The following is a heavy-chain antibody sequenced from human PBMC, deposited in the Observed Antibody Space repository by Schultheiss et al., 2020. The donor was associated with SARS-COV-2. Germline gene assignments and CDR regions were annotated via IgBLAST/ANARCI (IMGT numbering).Heavy chain of an antibody. J-gene: IGHJ6*02. CDR2: MNPNSGNT. D-gene: IGHD4-11*01. CDR3: ARGYSNYGRYGMDV. Sequence: ASVKVSCKASGYTFTCYYMHWVRQAPGQGLEWMGWMNPNSGNTGYAQKFQGRVTMTRNTSISTAYMELSSLRSEDTAVYYCARGYSNYGRYGMDVWGQGTTVTVSS. CDR1: GYTFTCYY. V-gene: IGHV1-8*02.